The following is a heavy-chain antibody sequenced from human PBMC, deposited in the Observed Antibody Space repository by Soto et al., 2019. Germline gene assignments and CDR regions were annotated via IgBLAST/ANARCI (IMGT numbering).Heavy chain of an antibody. D-gene: IGHD3-22*01. CDR1: GVKFDDYP. J-gene: IGHJ6*02. CDR2: STWNSVNI. CDR3: AKRRRSGWAMHV. Sequence: GGSLRLSCAASGVKFDDYPMHWVRQAPGKGLEGVSGSTWNSVNIGYADSVKGRFTISRDNAKNSLYLQMNSLRAEDTALYYCAKRRRSGWAMHVWGQGTTVTVSS. V-gene: IGHV3-9*01.